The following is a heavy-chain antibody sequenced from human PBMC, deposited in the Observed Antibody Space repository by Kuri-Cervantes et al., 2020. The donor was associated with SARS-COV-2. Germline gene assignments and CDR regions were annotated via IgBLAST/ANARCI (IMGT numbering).Heavy chain of an antibody. CDR3: ARSAGVLRFLEWLRGPFDY. Sequence: SETLSLTCTVSGGSISSSSYYWGWIRQPPGKGLEWIGSIYYSGSTYYNPSLKSRVTISVDTSKNQFSLKLSSVTAADTAVYYCARSAGVLRFLEWLRGPFDYWGQGTLVTVSS. J-gene: IGHJ4*02. D-gene: IGHD3-3*01. CDR1: GGSISSSSYY. CDR2: IYYSGST. V-gene: IGHV4-39*01.